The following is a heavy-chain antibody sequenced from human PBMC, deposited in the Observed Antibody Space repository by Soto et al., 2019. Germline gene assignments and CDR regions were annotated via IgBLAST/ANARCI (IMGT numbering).Heavy chain of an antibody. CDR2: INPSDGST. D-gene: IGHD2-15*01. Sequence: GASVKVSCKASGYTFTNYYMHWVRQAPGQGLEWMGIINPSDGSTTYAQKFQGRVTMTRDTSTTTVYMELSSLRSEDTAVYYCARDTARGGGYHYYGMDVWGQGTAVTVSS. J-gene: IGHJ6*02. CDR3: ARDTARGGGYHYYGMDV. CDR1: GYTFTNYY. V-gene: IGHV1-46*01.